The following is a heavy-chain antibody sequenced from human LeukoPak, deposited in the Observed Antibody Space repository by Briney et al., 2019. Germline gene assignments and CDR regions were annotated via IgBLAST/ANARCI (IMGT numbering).Heavy chain of an antibody. V-gene: IGHV1-69*04. CDR2: IIPILGIA. J-gene: IGHJ6*02. CDR1: GGTFSSYA. CDR3: ARLTTVTTPPYYYYGMDV. D-gene: IGHD4-11*01. Sequence: GASVKVSCKASGGTFSSYAISWVRQAPGQGFEWMGRIIPILGIANYAQKFQGRVTITADKSTSTAYMELSSLRSEDTAVYYCARLTTVTTPPYYYYGMDVWGQGTTVTVSS.